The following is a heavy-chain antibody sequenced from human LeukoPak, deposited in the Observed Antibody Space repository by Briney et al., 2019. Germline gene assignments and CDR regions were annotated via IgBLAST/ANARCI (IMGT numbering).Heavy chain of an antibody. Sequence: PGGSLRLSCAASGFTFSSYSMNWVRQAPGKGLEWVSCISSSSSYIYYADSVKGRFTISRDNAKNSLYLQMNSLRAEDTAVYYCARDQNFWTPSDYWGQGTLVTVSS. CDR3: ARDQNFWTPSDY. CDR1: GFTFSSYS. J-gene: IGHJ4*02. D-gene: IGHD3/OR15-3a*01. CDR2: ISSSSSYI. V-gene: IGHV3-21*01.